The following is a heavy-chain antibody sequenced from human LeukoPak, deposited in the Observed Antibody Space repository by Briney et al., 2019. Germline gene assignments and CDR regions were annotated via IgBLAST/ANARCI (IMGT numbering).Heavy chain of an antibody. J-gene: IGHJ4*02. V-gene: IGHV1-69*05. D-gene: IGHD5-18*01. CDR2: IIPIFGTA. Sequence: SVKVSCKASGGTFSSYAISWVRHAPGQGLEWMGGIIPIFGTANYAQKFQGRVTITTDESTSTAYMELSSLRSEDTAVYYCASPSPAAYSYGYFDYWGQGTLVTVSS. CDR3: ASPSPAAYSYGYFDY. CDR1: GGTFSSYA.